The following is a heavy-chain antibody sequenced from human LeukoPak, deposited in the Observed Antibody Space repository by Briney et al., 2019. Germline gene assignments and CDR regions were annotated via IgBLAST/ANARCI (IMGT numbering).Heavy chain of an antibody. CDR2: IYSSGST. CDR3: ASGLRIAATGRDYYFDY. Sequence: PSETLSLTCSVSGGSISNYFWTWIRQPPGKGLEWIGYIYSSGSTYYNPSLKSRVTISVDTSKNRFSLKLSTVTAADTAVYYCASGLRIAATGRDYYFDYWGQGTLVTVSS. CDR1: GGSISNYF. J-gene: IGHJ4*02. D-gene: IGHD6-13*01. V-gene: IGHV4-59*08.